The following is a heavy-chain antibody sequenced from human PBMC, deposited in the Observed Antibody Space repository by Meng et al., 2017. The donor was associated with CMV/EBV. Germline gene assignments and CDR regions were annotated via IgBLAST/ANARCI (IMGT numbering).Heavy chain of an antibody. D-gene: IGHD3-3*01. Sequence: SETLSLTCTVSGGSISSYYWSWIRQPPGKGLEWIGYIYYSGSTNYNPSLKSRVTISVDTSKNQFSLKLSSVTAADTAVYYCARVGGHYDFWSGYAQLGYFDYWGQGTQVTVSS. J-gene: IGHJ4*02. CDR3: ARVGGHYDFWSGYAQLGYFDY. CDR1: GGSISSYY. V-gene: IGHV4-59*01. CDR2: IYYSGST.